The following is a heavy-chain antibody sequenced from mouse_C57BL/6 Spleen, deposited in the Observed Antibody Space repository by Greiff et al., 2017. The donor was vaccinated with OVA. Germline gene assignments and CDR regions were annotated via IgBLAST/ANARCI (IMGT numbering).Heavy chain of an antibody. V-gene: IGHV1-50*01. CDR2: IDPSDSYT. D-gene: IGHD2-3*01. Sequence: QVQLKQPGAELVKPGASVKLSCKASGYTFTSYWMQWVKQRPGQGLEWIGEIDPSDSYTNYNQKFKGKATLTVDTSSHTAYMQLSSLTSEDSAVYYCARKRDGYFDYWGQGTTLTVSS. J-gene: IGHJ2*01. CDR3: ARKRDGYFDY. CDR1: GYTFTSYW.